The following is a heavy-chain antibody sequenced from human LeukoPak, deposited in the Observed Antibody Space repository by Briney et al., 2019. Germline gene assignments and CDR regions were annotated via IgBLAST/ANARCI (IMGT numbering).Heavy chain of an antibody. D-gene: IGHD1-26*01. V-gene: IGHV4-39*07. CDR2: IYHSGST. CDR1: GGSISSSSYY. J-gene: IGHJ5*02. Sequence: PSETLSLTCTVSGGSISSSSYYWGWIRQPPGKGLEWIGEIYHSGSTNYNPSLKSRVTISVDKSKNQFSLKLSSVTAADTAVYYCARDLVRWERYPGWFDPWGQGTLVTVSS. CDR3: ARDLVRWERYPGWFDP.